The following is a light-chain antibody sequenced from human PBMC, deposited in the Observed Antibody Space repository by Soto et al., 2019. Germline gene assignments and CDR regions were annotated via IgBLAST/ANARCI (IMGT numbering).Light chain of an antibody. CDR3: SSHTTITIR. J-gene: IGLJ1*01. CDR1: LND. Sequence: QSALTQPASVSGSPGQSISISCTGTLNDVSWYQQHPGKAPKLIIYDVTYRPSGTSNRFSGSKSDNTASLTISGLQAEDEADYYCSSHTTITIRFGTGTKLTVL. CDR2: DVT. V-gene: IGLV2-14*03.